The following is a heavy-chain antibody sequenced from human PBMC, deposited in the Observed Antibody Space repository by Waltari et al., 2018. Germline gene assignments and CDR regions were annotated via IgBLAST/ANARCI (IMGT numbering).Heavy chain of an antibody. CDR1: GFAFANYG. CDR2: ISGSGGTT. D-gene: IGHD1-26*01. CDR3: AKSSGSYYEVFDY. Sequence: VQLVESGGGLVQPGGSLRLSCAASGFAFANYGMSWVRQAPGKGLECVSSISGSGGTTYYADSVKGRFTMSKDNSKNTLFLQMNSLRVDDTADYYCAKSSGSYYEVFDYWGRGTLVTVSS. V-gene: IGHV3-23*04. J-gene: IGHJ4*02.